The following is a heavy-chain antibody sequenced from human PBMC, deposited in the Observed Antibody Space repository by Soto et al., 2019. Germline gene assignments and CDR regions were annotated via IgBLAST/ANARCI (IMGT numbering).Heavy chain of an antibody. CDR2: ISAYNGNT. Sequence: QVQLVQSGAEVKKPGASVKVSCKASGYTFTNYALSWVRQAPGQGLEWMGWISAYNGNTNQPQKLQGRVSMTTDTATSIAYMELRSRRDKDSALYYCATILEAVRTFDCWCQGTLFTGSS. CDR1: GYTFTNYA. D-gene: IGHD6-13*01. J-gene: IGHJ4*02. V-gene: IGHV1-18*01. CDR3: ATILEAVRTFDC.